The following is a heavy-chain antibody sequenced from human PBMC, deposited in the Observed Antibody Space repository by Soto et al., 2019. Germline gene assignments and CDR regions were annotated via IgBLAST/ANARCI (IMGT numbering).Heavy chain of an antibody. CDR3: ARDRVGIVVVPAAIRHYYYGMDV. CDR2: IYHSGST. D-gene: IGHD2-2*02. V-gene: IGHV4-38-2*02. J-gene: IGHJ6*02. CDR1: GYSISSGYC. Sequence: KSSETLSLTCAVSGYSISSGYCWGWIRQPPGKGLEWIGSIYHSGSTYYNPSLKSRVTISVDTSKNQFSLKLSSVTAADTAVYYCARDRVGIVVVPAAIRHYYYGMDVWGQGTTVTVSS.